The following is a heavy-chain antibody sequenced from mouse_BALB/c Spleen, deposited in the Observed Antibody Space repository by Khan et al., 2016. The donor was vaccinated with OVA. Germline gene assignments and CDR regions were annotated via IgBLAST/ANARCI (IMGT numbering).Heavy chain of an antibody. CDR3: ARNAYVSNHFDY. Sequence: QVQLQQPGAELVRPGASVKLSCKASGYTFTNYWVHWVKQRPGQGLEWIGEIYPGDGRTNNNEKFKTKATLTVDKSSSTAYMPLSSLTSEDSAVFDGARNAYVSNHFDYWGQGTTLTVSS. D-gene: IGHD2-5*01. V-gene: IGHV1S81*02. CDR2: IYPGDGRT. J-gene: IGHJ2*01. CDR1: GYTFTNYW.